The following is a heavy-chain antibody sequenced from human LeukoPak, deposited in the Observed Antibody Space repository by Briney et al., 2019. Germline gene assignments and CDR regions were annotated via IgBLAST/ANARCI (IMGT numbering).Heavy chain of an antibody. V-gene: IGHV3-15*01. D-gene: IGHD3-9*01. CDR2: IQSKTDGGTA. J-gene: IGHJ6*03. Sequence: PGGSLRLSCAASGFTFSDYYMSWVRQAPGKGLEWVGGIQSKTDGGTADYAAPVKGRFSISRDDSKNTLYLQVSALITEDTAVYYCTTDLRDYYYYYMDVWGKGTTVTVSS. CDR3: TTDLRDYYYYYMDV. CDR1: GFTFSDYY.